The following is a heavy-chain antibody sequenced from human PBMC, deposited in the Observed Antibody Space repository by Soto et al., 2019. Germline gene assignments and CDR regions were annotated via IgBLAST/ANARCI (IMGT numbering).Heavy chain of an antibody. V-gene: IGHV3-74*01. J-gene: IGHJ5*02. CDR2: INTDGSNT. Sequence: LRLSCAASGLTFNRYWMHWVRHAPGKGLVWVSHINTDGSNTNYADSVKGRFTISRDNAKSTLFLQMNSLRDEDTAVYYCAREFCSGGNCYTYYFDPWGQGIPVTVS. D-gene: IGHD2-15*01. CDR3: AREFCSGGNCYTYYFDP. CDR1: GLTFNRYW.